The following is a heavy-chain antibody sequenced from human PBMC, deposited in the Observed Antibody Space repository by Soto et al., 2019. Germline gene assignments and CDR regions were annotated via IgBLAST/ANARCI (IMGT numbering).Heavy chain of an antibody. CDR1: GFTFSDYG. CDR2: IWYDGSNK. D-gene: IGHD3-10*01. CDR3: ARSYGVGSPPFAY. V-gene: IGHV3-33*01. J-gene: IGHJ4*02. Sequence: QMQLVESGGGVVQPGRSLRVSCAASGFTFSDYGMNWVRQAPGKGLEWVAVIWYDGSNKYYGDSVKGRFTISRDNSKNTMYLQMNNLRAEDPAVYYCARSYGVGSPPFAYWGQGTPVTVSS.